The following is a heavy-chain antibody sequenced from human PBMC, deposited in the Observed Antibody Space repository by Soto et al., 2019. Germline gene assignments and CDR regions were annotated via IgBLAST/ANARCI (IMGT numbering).Heavy chain of an antibody. Sequence: GGSLRLSCTASGFTFGDYAMSWFRQAPGKGLEWVGFIRSKAYGGTTEYAASVKGRFTISRDDSKSIAYLQMNSLKTEDTAVYYCTRGIWSYSEDYGDNPGDDYWGQGTLVTVSS. D-gene: IGHD4-17*01. CDR1: GFTFGDYA. V-gene: IGHV3-49*03. J-gene: IGHJ4*02. CDR2: IRSKAYGGTT. CDR3: TRGIWSYSEDYGDNPGDDY.